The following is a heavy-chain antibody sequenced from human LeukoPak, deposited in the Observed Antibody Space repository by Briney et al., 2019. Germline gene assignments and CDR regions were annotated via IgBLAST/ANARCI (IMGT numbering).Heavy chain of an antibody. J-gene: IGHJ4*02. V-gene: IGHV1-2*02. D-gene: IGHD1-26*01. Sequence: ASVKVSCKASGYTFTGYYVHWVRQAPGQGLEWMGWINPHSGGINYAQNFQGRVTMARDTSISTAYMELSRLRSDDTAVYYCARDVGCFDYWGQGTLVTVSS. CDR2: INPHSGGI. CDR3: ARDVGCFDY. CDR1: GYTFTGYY.